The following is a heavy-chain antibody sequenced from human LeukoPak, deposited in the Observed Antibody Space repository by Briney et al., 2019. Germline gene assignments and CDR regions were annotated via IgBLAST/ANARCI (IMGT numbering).Heavy chain of an antibody. V-gene: IGHV3-30-3*01. CDR2: ISYDGSNK. CDR1: GFTFSSYA. Sequence: PGGSLRLSCAASGFTFSSYAMHWVRQAPGKGLEWVAVISYDGSNKYYADSVKGRFTISRDNSKNTLYLQMNSLRAEDTAVYYCARAKPYSSSWYQTRRGWYFDYWGQGTLVTVSS. D-gene: IGHD6-13*01. J-gene: IGHJ4*02. CDR3: ARAKPYSSSWYQTRRGWYFDY.